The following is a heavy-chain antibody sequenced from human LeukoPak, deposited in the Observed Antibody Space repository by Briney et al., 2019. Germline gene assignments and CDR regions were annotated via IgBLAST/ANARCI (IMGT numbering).Heavy chain of an antibody. CDR3: VRENHPWNMDV. D-gene: IGHD1-14*01. CDR2: IYTSGST. J-gene: IGHJ6*03. V-gene: IGHV4-61*02. Sequence: SQTLSLTCTVSGGSISSGSYYWSWIRQPAGKGLEWIGRIYTSGSTNYNPSLKSRVTISVDTSKNQFSLKLSSVTAADTAVYYCVRENHPWNMDVWGKGTTVTVSS. CDR1: GGSISSGSYY.